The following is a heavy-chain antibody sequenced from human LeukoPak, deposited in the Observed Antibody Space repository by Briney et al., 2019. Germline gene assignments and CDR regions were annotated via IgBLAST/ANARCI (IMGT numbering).Heavy chain of an antibody. D-gene: IGHD1-26*01. Sequence: ASVKVSCKASGYTFTSYYMHWVRQAPGQGLEWMGWISAYNGNTNYAQKLQGRVTMTTDTSTSTAYMELRSLRSDDTAVYYCARDSGATGNDYWGQGTLVTVPS. CDR2: ISAYNGNT. CDR3: ARDSGATGNDY. CDR1: GYTFTSYY. J-gene: IGHJ4*02. V-gene: IGHV1-18*04.